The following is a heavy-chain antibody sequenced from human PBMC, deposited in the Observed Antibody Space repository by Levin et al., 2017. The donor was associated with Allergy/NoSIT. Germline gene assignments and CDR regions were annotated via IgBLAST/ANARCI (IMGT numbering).Heavy chain of an antibody. CDR1: GFSLSSNGMR. CDR2: IDWDDDK. J-gene: IGHJ4*02. CDR3: ARNLDSNYYYFEY. Sequence: QTLSLTCTFSGFSLSSNGMRVSWLRQPPGKALEWLARIDWDDDKFYSTSLKTRLTISKDTSKNQVVLTLTNMDPVDTATYYCARNLDSNYYYFEYWGQGTQVTVSS. V-gene: IGHV2-70*04. D-gene: IGHD4-11*01.